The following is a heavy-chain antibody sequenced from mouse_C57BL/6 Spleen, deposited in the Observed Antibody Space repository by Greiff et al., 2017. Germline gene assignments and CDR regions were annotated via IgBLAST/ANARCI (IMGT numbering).Heavy chain of an antibody. Sequence: VQLKESGPGLVKPSQSLSLTCSVTGYSITSGYYWNWIRQFPGNKLEWMGYISYDGSNNYNPSLKNRISITRDTSKNQFFLKLNSVTTEDTATYYCERRGYSNVFDYWGQGTTLTVSS. CDR1: GYSITSGYY. CDR3: ERRGYSNVFDY. D-gene: IGHD2-5*01. J-gene: IGHJ2*01. CDR2: ISYDGSN. V-gene: IGHV3-6*01.